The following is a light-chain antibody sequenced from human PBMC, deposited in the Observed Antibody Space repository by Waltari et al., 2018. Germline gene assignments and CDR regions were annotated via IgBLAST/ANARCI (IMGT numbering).Light chain of an antibody. Sequence: QSALTQPRSVSGSPGQSVTISCTGTSSDVGGYNYVSWYQQHPGKAPKLMIYDVSKRPSGVPDRFSGSKSGNTASLTISGLQTDDEATYYCCSYAGAYTFVFGGGTKLTVL. J-gene: IGLJ3*02. CDR2: DVS. CDR1: SSDVGGYNY. CDR3: CSYAGAYTFV. V-gene: IGLV2-11*01.